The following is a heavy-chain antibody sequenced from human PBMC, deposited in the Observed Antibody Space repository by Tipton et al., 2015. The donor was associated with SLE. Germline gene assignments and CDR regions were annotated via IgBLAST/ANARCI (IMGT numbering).Heavy chain of an antibody. CDR3: ARDKPSTVVIMGMDV. V-gene: IGHV3-30*03. D-gene: IGHD4-23*01. J-gene: IGHJ6*04. CDR2: ITYDGSNK. CDR1: GFIFSSYG. Sequence: SLRLSCAASGFIFSSYGMHWVRQAPGKGLEWVADITYDGSNKHYADSVKGRCTISRDNSKNTLYLQMNSLRAEDTAVYYCARDKPSTVVIMGMDVWGKGTTVTVSS.